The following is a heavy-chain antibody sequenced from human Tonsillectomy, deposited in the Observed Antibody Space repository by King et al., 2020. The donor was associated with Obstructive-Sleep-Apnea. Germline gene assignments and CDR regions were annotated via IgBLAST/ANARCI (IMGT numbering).Heavy chain of an antibody. CDR2: IYYSGST. CDR3: ARETYDILTGYPYYFDY. J-gene: IGHJ4*02. Sequence: QLQESGPGLVKPSQTLSLTCTVSGGSISSGDYYWRWIRQPPGKGLEWIGYIYYSGSTYYNPSLQSRVTISVDTSKNHFSLKLTSVTAADTAVYYCARETYDILTGYPYYFDYWGQGTLVTVSS. D-gene: IGHD3-9*01. CDR1: GGSISSGDYY. V-gene: IGHV4-30-4*01.